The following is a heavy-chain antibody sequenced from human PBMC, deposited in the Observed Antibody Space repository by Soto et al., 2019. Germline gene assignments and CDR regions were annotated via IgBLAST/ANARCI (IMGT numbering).Heavy chain of an antibody. CDR1: GYTFTTYG. CDR3: ARSGDPVDYFYYYGMDV. V-gene: IGHV1-18*01. Sequence: QVQLVQSGAEAKKPGASVKVSCKASGYTFTTYGISWVRQAPGQGLEWMGWISAYNGNTNYALKFQGRVTMTTDTSTSTAYMELRSLRSDDTAVYYCARSGDPVDYFYYYGMDVWGQGTTVTVSS. J-gene: IGHJ6*02. CDR2: ISAYNGNT. D-gene: IGHD4-17*01.